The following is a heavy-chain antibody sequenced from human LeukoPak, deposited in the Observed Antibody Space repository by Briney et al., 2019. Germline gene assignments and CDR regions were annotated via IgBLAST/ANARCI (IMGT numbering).Heavy chain of an antibody. D-gene: IGHD3-10*01. Sequence: PSETLSLTCTVSGGSISIQHWSVIPQPPGKGLEGIGYIYYSGITKYSPSLKSRVTISVDTSKNQFSLRLTSVTAADTAVYYCARTSYHYNSGDYGWYFDYWGQGTLVTVSA. CDR3: ARTSYHYNSGDYGWYFDY. J-gene: IGHJ4*02. V-gene: IGHV4-59*11. CDR1: GGSISIQH. CDR2: IYYSGIT.